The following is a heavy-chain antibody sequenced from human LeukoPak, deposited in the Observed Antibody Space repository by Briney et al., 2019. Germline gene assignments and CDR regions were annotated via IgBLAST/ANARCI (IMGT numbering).Heavy chain of an antibody. CDR1: GGSISSGDYY. J-gene: IGHJ5*02. V-gene: IGHV4-30-4*01. Sequence: SETLSLTCTVSGGSISSGDYYWSWIRQPPGKGLEWIAYMYYSGSTYYNPSLKSRVTMSADTSKNQLSLKLSSVTSADTAVYYCARPYYYDSRIDPWGQGILVTVSS. CDR3: ARPYYYDSRIDP. CDR2: MYYSGST. D-gene: IGHD3-22*01.